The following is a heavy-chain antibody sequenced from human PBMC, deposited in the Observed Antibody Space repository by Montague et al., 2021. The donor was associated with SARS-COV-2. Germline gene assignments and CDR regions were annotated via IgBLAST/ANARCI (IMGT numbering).Heavy chain of an antibody. CDR3: ARRGGNDAFDI. V-gene: IGHV4-59*01. CDR2: IDNSGST. D-gene: IGHD1-26*01. CDR1: GGSIGAYY. Sequence: SETRSLTCTASGGSIGAYYWSWIRQPPGKGLEWIGYIDNSGSTNHNPSLESRVTMSVDTSKNQFSLKLNSVTAADTAVYYCARRGGNDAFDIWGRGTMVTVSS. J-gene: IGHJ3*02.